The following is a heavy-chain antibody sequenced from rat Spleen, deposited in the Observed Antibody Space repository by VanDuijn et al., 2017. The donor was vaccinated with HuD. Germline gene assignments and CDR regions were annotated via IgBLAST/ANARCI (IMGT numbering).Heavy chain of an antibody. D-gene: IGHD4-3*01. J-gene: IGHJ2*01. V-gene: IGHV5-29*01. CDR3: TRHNSGYFDD. CDR2: VSYDGSGT. Sequence: EVQLVESDGGLVQPGRSLKLSCAASGFTFSDYYMAWVRQAPTKGLEWVATVSYDGSGTYYRYSVKGRFTISRDNTKRTLYLQMDSLRSEDTATYYCTRHNSGYFDDWGQGVMVTVSS. CDR1: GFTFSDYY.